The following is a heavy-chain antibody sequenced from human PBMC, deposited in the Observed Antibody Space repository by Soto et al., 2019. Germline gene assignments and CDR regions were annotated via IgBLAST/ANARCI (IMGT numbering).Heavy chain of an antibody. CDR1: GFTFSDSY. V-gene: IGHV3-11*01. J-gene: IGHJ6*02. CDR2: ITFSGNTV. CDR3: ARVSWREKYGMDV. Sequence: QVQLVEFGGGLVKPGGSLRLACAASGFTFSDSYMSWIRKAPGKGLEWSSYITFSGNTVYYAISLKGRFTISRDNAKNSLYLQMNRLRAEDTAVYYCARVSWREKYGMDVWGQGTTVTVSS.